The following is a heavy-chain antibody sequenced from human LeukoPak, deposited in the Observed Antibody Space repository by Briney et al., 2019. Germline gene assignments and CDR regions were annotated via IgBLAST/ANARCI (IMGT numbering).Heavy chain of an antibody. J-gene: IGHJ6*02. V-gene: IGHV4-30-2*01. Sequence: SETLSLTCAVSGGSISSGGYSWSWIRQPPGKGLEWIGYIYHSGSTYYNPSLKSRVTIPVDRSKNQFSRKLSSVTAADTAVYYCARDRRATVTTPHYYYYGMDVWGQGTTVTVSS. CDR3: ARDRRATVTTPHYYYYGMDV. CDR2: IYHSGST. CDR1: GGSISSGGYS. D-gene: IGHD4-17*01.